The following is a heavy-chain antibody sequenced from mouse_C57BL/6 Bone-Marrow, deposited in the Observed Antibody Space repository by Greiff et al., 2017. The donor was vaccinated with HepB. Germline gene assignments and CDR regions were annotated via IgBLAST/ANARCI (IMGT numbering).Heavy chain of an antibody. J-gene: IGHJ1*03. Sequence: EVQVVESGGGLVQPGGSLKLSCAASGFTFSDYYMYWVRQTPEKRLEWVAYISNGGGSTYYPDTVKGRFTISRDNAKNTLYLQMRRLNSEDTAMYYCARQYYGSSHWYFDVWGTGTTVTVSS. D-gene: IGHD1-1*01. CDR3: ARQYYGSSHWYFDV. CDR1: GFTFSDYY. V-gene: IGHV5-12*01. CDR2: ISNGGGST.